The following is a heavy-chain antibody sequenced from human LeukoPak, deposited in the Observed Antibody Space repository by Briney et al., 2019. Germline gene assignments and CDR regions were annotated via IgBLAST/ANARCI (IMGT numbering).Heavy chain of an antibody. CDR2: INSDGSST. CDR3: ARVGYSSGWPNFDY. CDR1: GFTFSSYW. V-gene: IGHV3-74*01. J-gene: IGHJ4*02. D-gene: IGHD6-19*01. Sequence: GGSLRLSCAASGFTFSSYWMHWVRQAPGKGLVWVSRINSDGSSTSYADSVKGRFTISRDNAKNTLYLQMNSLRAEDTAVCYCARVGYSSGWPNFDYWGQGTLVTVSS.